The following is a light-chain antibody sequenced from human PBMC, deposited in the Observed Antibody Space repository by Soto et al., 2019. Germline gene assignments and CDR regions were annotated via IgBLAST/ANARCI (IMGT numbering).Light chain of an antibody. J-gene: IGKJ1*01. CDR3: QQYGTSPRR. CDR2: GAS. V-gene: IGKV3-20*01. CDR1: QSVSSSY. Sequence: EIVLTQSPGTLSLSPGERATLSCRASQSVSSSYLAWYQQKPGQAPRLLIYGASSRATGIPDRFSGSGSGTVFTLTISRLEPEDFAVYYCQQYGTSPRRFGQGTKGEIK.